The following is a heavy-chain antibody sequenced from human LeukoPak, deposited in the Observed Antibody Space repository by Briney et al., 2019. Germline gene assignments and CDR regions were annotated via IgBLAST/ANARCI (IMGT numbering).Heavy chain of an antibody. CDR1: VYTFTHFY. V-gene: IGHV1-2*02. D-gene: IGHD2-2*01. Sequence: GASVKASCKASVYTFTHFYIHWVRQAPGQGLEGMGWMNPNSGDTSYAREFQDRVTMTRDTSLTTAYMELSSLRSDDTAVYYCARRPINCIITNCYVDNWGQGTLVTVSS. CDR2: MNPNSGDT. J-gene: IGHJ4*02. CDR3: ARRPINCIITNCYVDN.